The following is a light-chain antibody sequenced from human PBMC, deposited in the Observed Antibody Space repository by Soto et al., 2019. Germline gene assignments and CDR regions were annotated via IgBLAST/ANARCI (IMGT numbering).Light chain of an antibody. J-gene: IGLJ1*01. CDR1: SSDVGAYNY. CDR2: EVN. Sequence: QSALTQPPSASGSPGQSVTISCSGTSSDVGAYNYVSWYQQHPGKVPKLMVYEVNKRPSGVPDRFSGSKSGNTASLTVSALQAEDEADYYCTSYAGGNNVFGTGTKLTVL. CDR3: TSYAGGNNV. V-gene: IGLV2-8*01.